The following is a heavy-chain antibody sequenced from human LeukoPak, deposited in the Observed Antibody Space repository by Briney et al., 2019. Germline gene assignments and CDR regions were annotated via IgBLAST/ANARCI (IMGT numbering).Heavy chain of an antibody. Sequence: PGGSLRLSCAASGFTFSSYAMSWVRQAPGKGLEWVSTISGSGGSTYYADSVKGRFTISRDNSKNTLYLRMNSLRAEDTAVYYCAKSRHDAFDIWGQGTMVTVSS. CDR3: AKSRHDAFDI. V-gene: IGHV3-23*01. CDR1: GFTFSSYA. CDR2: ISGSGGST. J-gene: IGHJ3*02.